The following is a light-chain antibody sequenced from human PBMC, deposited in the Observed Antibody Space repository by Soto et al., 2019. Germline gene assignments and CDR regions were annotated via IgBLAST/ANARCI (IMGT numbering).Light chain of an antibody. Sequence: DIQMTQSPSTLSGSVGDRVIITCRASQTISSWLAWYQQKPGKAPKLLIYDASSLESGVPSRFSGSGSGTEFTLTISSLQPDDFATYYCQHFGMFGQGTKVDI. CDR2: DAS. V-gene: IGKV1-5*01. CDR3: QHFGM. J-gene: IGKJ1*01. CDR1: QTISSW.